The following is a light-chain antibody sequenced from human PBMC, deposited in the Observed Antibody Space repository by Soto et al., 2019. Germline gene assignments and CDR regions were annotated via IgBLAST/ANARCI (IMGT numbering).Light chain of an antibody. CDR1: QTITSN. Sequence: EIVMTQSPVTLSLSPGDTATLSCRASQTITSNLAWYQQKPGQPPRLLIYGASTRATGIPARISGSGSGREFTLTITNLQSEDLAVYYCQQYSSWVTFGGGTQLEI. CDR2: GAS. J-gene: IGKJ4*01. V-gene: IGKV3-15*01. CDR3: QQYSSWVT.